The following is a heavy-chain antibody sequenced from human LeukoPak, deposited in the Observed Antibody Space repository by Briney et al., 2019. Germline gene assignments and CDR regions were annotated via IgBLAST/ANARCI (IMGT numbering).Heavy chain of an antibody. CDR2: INHGGDS. V-gene: IGHV4-34*01. D-gene: IGHD6-19*01. CDR3: ARWLRWLDEARYLYYMDG. J-gene: IGHJ6*03. CDR1: GGPFSGYD. Sequence: SETLSLTCAVSGGPFSGYDWTWLRQPPGKGLEWVGEINHGGDSKYNSSLERRLTISVDTSRKQFLLKLRSATAAGTAVYYCARWLRWLDEARYLYYMDGGGEGASVTVS.